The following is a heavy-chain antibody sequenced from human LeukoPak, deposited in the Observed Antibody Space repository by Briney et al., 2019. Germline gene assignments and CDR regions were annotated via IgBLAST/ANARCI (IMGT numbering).Heavy chain of an antibody. J-gene: IGHJ4*02. CDR3: AVSGSYAFDY. V-gene: IGHV4-38-2*02. Sequence: SETLSLTCTVSGYSISSGYYWGWIRQPPGKGLEWIGSIYHSGSTYYNPSLKSRVTISVDTSKNQFSLKLSSVTAADTAVYYCAVSGSYAFDYWGQGTLVTVSS. CDR1: GYSISSGYY. D-gene: IGHD1-26*01. CDR2: IYHSGST.